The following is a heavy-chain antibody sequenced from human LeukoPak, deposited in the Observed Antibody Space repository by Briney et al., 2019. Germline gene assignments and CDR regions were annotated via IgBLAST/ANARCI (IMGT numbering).Heavy chain of an antibody. CDR2: IWSDATEK. Sequence: PGGSLRLSCAASGFTYSHYGMHWVRQAPGKGLEWVAVIWSDATEKYYGDAVKGRFTISRDNSKNTLYLQMTSLRTDDTAVYYCAKDGYDFWSAYQIDLWGQGTLVTVSS. CDR3: AKDGYDFWSAYQIDL. J-gene: IGHJ5*02. V-gene: IGHV3-33*06. D-gene: IGHD3-3*01. CDR1: GFTYSHYG.